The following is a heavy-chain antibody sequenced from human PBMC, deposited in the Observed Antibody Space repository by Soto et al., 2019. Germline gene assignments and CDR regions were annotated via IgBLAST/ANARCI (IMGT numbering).Heavy chain of an antibody. D-gene: IGHD6-6*01. CDR3: AKDVIAARPYYYCGLDV. CDR2: ISWDGGST. CDR1: GFTFYDYT. Sequence: EVRLVQSGGVVAQPGGSLRLSCAASGFTFYDYTMHWVRQVPGRGLEWVSLISWDGGSTYYADSVKGRFTISRDNSKNSLYLQMNSLRTDDTALYYCAKDVIAARPYYYCGLDVWGQGTTVTVSS. V-gene: IGHV3-43*01. J-gene: IGHJ6*02.